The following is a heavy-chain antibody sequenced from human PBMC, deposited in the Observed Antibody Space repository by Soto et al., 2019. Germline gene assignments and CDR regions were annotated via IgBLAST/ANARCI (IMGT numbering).Heavy chain of an antibody. D-gene: IGHD1-1*01. V-gene: IGHV1-3*01. Sequence: SVKVSCKASRYSFTTYALHGVRQSPLQRLEWMGWINAGNGDTKYSEKFQGRVTITRDTSANTAYMELSSLRSEDTSVYYCARDPGTGAALRAYHFDYWGRGTLVTAPQ. CDR1: RYSFTTYA. CDR3: ARDPGTGAALRAYHFDY. CDR2: INAGNGDT. J-gene: IGHJ4*02.